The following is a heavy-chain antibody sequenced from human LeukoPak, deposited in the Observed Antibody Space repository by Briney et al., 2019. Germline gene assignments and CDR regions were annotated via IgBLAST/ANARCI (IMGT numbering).Heavy chain of an antibody. Sequence: GGSLRLSCAASGFTVSSNYMSWVRQAPGKGLEWVSVIYSGGSTYYADSVKGRFTISRDNSKNTLYLQMNSLRAEDTAVYYCASRYYDILTGILDVWGQGTTVTVSS. CDR2: IYSGGST. CDR3: ASRYYDILTGILDV. CDR1: GFTVSSNY. V-gene: IGHV3-66*01. D-gene: IGHD3-9*01. J-gene: IGHJ6*02.